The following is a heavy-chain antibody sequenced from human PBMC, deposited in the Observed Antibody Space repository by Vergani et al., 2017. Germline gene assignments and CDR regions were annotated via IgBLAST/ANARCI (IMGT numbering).Heavy chain of an antibody. D-gene: IGHD3-9*01. CDR3: ARDLVDYDILTGYYPHWFDP. J-gene: IGHJ5*02. Sequence: QVQLQESGPGLVKPSETLSLTCTVSGGSISSYYWSWIRQPPGKGLEWIGYIYYSGSTNYNPSLTSRVTISVGTSKNQFSLRLSSVTAADTAVYYCARDLVDYDILTGYYPHWFDPWGQGTLVTVSS. V-gene: IGHV4-59*01. CDR1: GGSISSYY. CDR2: IYYSGST.